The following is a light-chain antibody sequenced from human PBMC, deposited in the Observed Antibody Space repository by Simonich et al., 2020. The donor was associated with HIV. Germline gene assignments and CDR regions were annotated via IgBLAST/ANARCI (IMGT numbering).Light chain of an antibody. V-gene: IGKV3D-20*01. Sequence: EIVLTQSPGTLSLSPGERATLSCRASQSVSSSYLAWYQQKPGLAPRLLIHDASSRATGIPDRFSGSGSGTDFTLTISRLEPEDFAVYYCQQYGSSGYTFGQGTKLEIK. CDR2: DAS. CDR1: QSVSSSY. J-gene: IGKJ2*01. CDR3: QQYGSSGYT.